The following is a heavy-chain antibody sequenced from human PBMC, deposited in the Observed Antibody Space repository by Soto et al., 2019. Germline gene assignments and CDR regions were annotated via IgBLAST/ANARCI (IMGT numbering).Heavy chain of an antibody. J-gene: IGHJ4*02. CDR2: ISQSGST. CDR3: ARGSGFAVIPGELEDVHYDY. V-gene: IGHV4-34*01. CDR1: GQSFSGHT. Sequence: QVQLQQWGAGLLKPSETLSLTCAVYGQSFSGHTWSWIRQSPGKGLEWIGEISQSGSTYYNPSLNSRVTICADTYKNQFSLTPNSVTAADTGVFYCARGSGFAVIPGELEDVHYDYWGQGTLVSVSS. D-gene: IGHD2-2*01.